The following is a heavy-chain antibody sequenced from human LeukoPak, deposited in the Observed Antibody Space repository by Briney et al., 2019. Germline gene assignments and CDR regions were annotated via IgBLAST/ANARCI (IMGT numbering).Heavy chain of an antibody. Sequence: SETLSLTCTVSGGSISNFYWSWIRQHAGKGREWIGRIYTSGSANYTPSLKSRVTMSVDTSKNQFSLNLSSVTAADTAVYYCAGDRRGTLGLYYFDYWGQGTLVTVSS. D-gene: IGHD6-6*01. J-gene: IGHJ4*02. V-gene: IGHV4-4*07. CDR2: IYTSGSA. CDR1: GGSISNFY. CDR3: AGDRRGTLGLYYFDY.